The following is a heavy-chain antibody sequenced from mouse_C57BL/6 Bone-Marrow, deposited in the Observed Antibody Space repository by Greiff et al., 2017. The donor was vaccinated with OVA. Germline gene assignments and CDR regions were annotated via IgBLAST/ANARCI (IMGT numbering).Heavy chain of an antibody. CDR1: GFSLTSYG. CDR2: IWRGGSS. D-gene: IGHD2-2*01. CDR3: ANNGGGYEVSYFGY. V-gene: IGHV2-5*01. J-gene: IGHJ2*01. Sequence: VKLMESGPGLVQPSQCLSITCTVSGFSLTSYGVHWVRQSPGKGLEWLGVIWRGGSSDYNAAFMSRLSIIKDNSKSQVFFKMNSLQADDTAIYYCANNGGGYEVSYFGYWGQGTTLTGAS.